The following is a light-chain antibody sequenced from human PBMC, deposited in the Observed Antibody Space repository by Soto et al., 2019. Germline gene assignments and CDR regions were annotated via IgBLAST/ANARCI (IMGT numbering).Light chain of an antibody. CDR1: QSVSSS. V-gene: IGKV1-5*01. Sequence: DIQMTQSPSTLSAFVGDRVTITCRASQSVSSSLAWYQQKPGKAPKLLIYDASTLENGVPSRFSGSGYGTEFTLTINSLQPGDFATYYCQQYESFSPYTFGQGTRLEIK. CDR2: DAS. J-gene: IGKJ2*01. CDR3: QQYESFSPYT.